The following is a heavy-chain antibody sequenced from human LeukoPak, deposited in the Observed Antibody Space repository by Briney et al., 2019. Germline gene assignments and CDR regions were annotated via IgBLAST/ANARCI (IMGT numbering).Heavy chain of an antibody. D-gene: IGHD3-22*01. J-gene: IGHJ4*02. CDR3: ARDSYYDSSGYYFVAY. CDR1: GYTFTSYY. CDR2: INPSGGST. V-gene: IGHV1-46*01. Sequence: ASVKVSCKASGYTFTSYYMHWVRQAPGQGLEWMGIINPSGGSTSYAQKFQGRVTMTRDMSTSTVYMELSSLRSGDTAVYYCARDSYYDSSGYYFVAYWGQGTLVTVSS.